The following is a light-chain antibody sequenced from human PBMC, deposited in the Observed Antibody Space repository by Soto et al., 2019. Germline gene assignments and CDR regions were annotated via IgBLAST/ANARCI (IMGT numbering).Light chain of an antibody. CDR2: DAS. V-gene: IGKV3-15*01. CDR3: QQNKEWPGT. J-gene: IGKJ1*01. Sequence: ILVTQSPATLSVSPGERATLSCRASQSVSSYLAWYQQKPGQAPRLLIYDASTRATGIPVRFSGSGSGTEFTLTISSLQSEDFGVYYCQQNKEWPGTFGQGTKVDIK. CDR1: QSVSSY.